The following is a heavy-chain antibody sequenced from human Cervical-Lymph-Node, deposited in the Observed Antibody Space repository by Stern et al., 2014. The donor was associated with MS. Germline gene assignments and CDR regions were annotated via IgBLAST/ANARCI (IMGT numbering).Heavy chain of an antibody. CDR1: GGSISSYY. Sequence: QLQLQDSGPGLVKPSETLSLTCTVSGGSISSYYWSWIRQPPGKGLEWIGYIYYSGGTTYNPSLKSRVTISVDTSKNQFSLKLSSVTAADTAVYYCARERPRSSFDYWGQGTLVTVSS. CDR2: IYYSGGT. CDR3: ARERPRSSFDY. V-gene: IGHV4-59*01. J-gene: IGHJ4*02.